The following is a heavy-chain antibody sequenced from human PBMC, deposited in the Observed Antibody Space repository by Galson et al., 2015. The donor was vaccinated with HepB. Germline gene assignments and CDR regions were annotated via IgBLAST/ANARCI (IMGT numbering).Heavy chain of an antibody. CDR3: AREADDFISPVTTFDTENDAFDI. J-gene: IGHJ3*02. CDR1: GYTFTSYY. D-gene: IGHD4-17*01. V-gene: IGHV1-46*01. CDR2: INPSGGST. Sequence: SVKVSCKASGYTFTSYYMHWVRQAPGQGLGWMGIINPSGGSTSYAQKFQGRVTMTRDTSTSTVYMELSSLRSEDPAVYYCAREADDFISPVTTFDTENDAFDIWGQGTMVTVSS.